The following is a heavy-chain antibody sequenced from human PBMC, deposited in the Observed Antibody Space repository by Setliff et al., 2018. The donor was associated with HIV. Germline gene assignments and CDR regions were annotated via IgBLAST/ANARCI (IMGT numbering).Heavy chain of an antibody. J-gene: IGHJ5*01. CDR2: VDPENGET. CDR3: AREAQYSSSWSGRRVTWFDS. D-gene: IGHD6-13*01. Sequence: ASVKVSCKSSGFTFTDYYIHWVQQAPGKGLEWMGRVDPENGETLYVDKFQGRLSLTADTSTDTAYMELSSLTFEDTALYYCAREAQYSSSWSGRRVTWFDSWGRGTLVTVSS. CDR1: GFTFTDYY. V-gene: IGHV1-69-2*01.